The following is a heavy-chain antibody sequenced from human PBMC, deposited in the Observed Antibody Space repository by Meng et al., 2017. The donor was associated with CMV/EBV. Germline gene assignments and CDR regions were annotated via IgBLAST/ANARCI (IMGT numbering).Heavy chain of an antibody. J-gene: IGHJ5*02. V-gene: IGHV4-34*01. D-gene: IGHD2-15*01. CDR1: GGSFSGYY. CDR2: INHSGST. Sequence: GSLRLSCAVYGGSFSGYYWSWIRQPPGKGLEWIGEINHSGSTNYNPSLKSRVTISVDTSKNQFSLKLSSVTAADTAVYYCARVLGQLDPWGQGTLVTVSS. CDR3: ARVLGQLDP.